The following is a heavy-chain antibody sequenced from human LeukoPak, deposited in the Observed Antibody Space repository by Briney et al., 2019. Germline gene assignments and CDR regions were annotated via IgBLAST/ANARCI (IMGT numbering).Heavy chain of an antibody. CDR1: GFTFSSYS. D-gene: IGHD2-2*01. J-gene: IGHJ4*02. Sequence: GGSLRLSCAASGFTFSSYSMNWVRQAPGKGLEWVSSISSSSSYIYYADSVKGRFTISRDNAKNSLYLQMNSLRAEDTAVYHCARGGVPAAKNPADYWGQGTLVTVSS. CDR2: ISSSSSYI. CDR3: ARGGVPAAKNPADY. V-gene: IGHV3-21*01.